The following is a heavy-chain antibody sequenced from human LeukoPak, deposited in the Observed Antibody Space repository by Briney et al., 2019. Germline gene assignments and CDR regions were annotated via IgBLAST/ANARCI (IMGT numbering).Heavy chain of an antibody. CDR3: ARGRLTSSSVTTNS. CDR1: AFTLGSSGFTFSSFE. CDR2: ISSSGITI. V-gene: IGHV3-48*03. Sequence: GGSLRLSCAASAFTLGSSGFTFSSFEMNWVRQAPGKGLEWVSHISSSGITIYYADSVKGRFTISRDNAKKSLYLQMNSLRAEDTAVYYCARGRLTSSSVTTNSWGQGTLVTVSS. J-gene: IGHJ4*02. D-gene: IGHD4-17*01.